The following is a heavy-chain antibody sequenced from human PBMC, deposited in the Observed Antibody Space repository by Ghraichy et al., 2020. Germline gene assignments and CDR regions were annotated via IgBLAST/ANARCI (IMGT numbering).Heavy chain of an antibody. CDR2: INHSGST. V-gene: IGHV4-34*01. J-gene: IGHJ5*02. CDR3: ARRHDIVVVPAAIPNWFDP. Sequence: SETLSLTCAVYGGSFSGYYWSWIRQPPGKGLEWIGEINHSGSTNYNPSLKSRVTISVDTSKNQFSLKLSSVTAADTAVYYCARRHDIVVVPAAIPNWFDPWGQGTLVTVSS. CDR1: GGSFSGYY. D-gene: IGHD2-2*01.